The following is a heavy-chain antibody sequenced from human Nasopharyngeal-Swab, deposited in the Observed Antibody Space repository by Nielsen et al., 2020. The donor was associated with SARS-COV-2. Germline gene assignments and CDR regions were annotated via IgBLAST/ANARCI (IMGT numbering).Heavy chain of an antibody. Sequence: GESLKISCVDSGFRDYSMNWVRQAPGKGLEWVSSISSSSSDIYYADSVKGRFTISRDSAKNSLYLQMNSLRAEDTAVYYCASARPTLDVWGQGTTVTVSS. CDR3: ASARPTLDV. J-gene: IGHJ6*02. CDR2: ISSSSSDI. CDR1: GFRDYS. V-gene: IGHV3-21*01.